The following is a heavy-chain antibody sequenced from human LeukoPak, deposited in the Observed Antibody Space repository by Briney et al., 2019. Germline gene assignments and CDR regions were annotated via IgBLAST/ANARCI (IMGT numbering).Heavy chain of an antibody. CDR3: ARLQIVVVTASTFDY. CDR1: GFTFSSYA. CDR2: ISYDGSNK. V-gene: IGHV3-30-3*01. D-gene: IGHD2-21*02. J-gene: IGHJ4*02. Sequence: GRSLRLSCAASGFTFSSYAMHWVRQAPGKGLEWVAVISYDGSNKYYADSVKGRFTFSRDNSKITLYLQMNSLRAEDTAVYYCARLQIVVVTASTFDYWGQGTLVTVSS.